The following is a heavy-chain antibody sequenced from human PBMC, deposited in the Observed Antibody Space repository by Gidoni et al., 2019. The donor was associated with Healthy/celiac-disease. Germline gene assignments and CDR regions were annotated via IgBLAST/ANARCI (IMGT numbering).Heavy chain of an antibody. D-gene: IGHD3-10*01. CDR2: ISGSGGST. CDR3: AKGYYGSGNLDGAFDI. J-gene: IGHJ3*02. V-gene: IGHV3-23*01. Sequence: EVQLLESGGGLVQPGGSLRLSCAASGFTFSSYAMSWVRQAPGKGLEWVPAISGSGGSTYYADSVKGRFTISRDNSKNTLYLQMNSLRAEDTAVYYCAKGYYGSGNLDGAFDIWGQGTMVTVSS. CDR1: GFTFSSYA.